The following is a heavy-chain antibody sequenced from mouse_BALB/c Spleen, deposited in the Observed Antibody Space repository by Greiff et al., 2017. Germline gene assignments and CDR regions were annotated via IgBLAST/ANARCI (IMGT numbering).Heavy chain of an antibody. CDR1: GFNIKDTY. CDR3: ARVGGNPYYYAMDY. D-gene: IGHD1-1*02. Sequence: EVKLMESGAELVKPGASVKLSCTASGFNIKDTYMHWVKQRPEQGLEWIGRIDPANGNTKYDPKFQGKATITADTSSNTAYLQLSSLTSEDTAVYYCARVGGNPYYYAMDYWGQGTSVTVSS. CDR2: IDPANGNT. J-gene: IGHJ4*01. V-gene: IGHV14-3*02.